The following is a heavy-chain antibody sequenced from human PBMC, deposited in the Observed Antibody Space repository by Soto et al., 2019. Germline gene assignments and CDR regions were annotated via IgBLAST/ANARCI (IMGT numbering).Heavy chain of an antibody. CDR2: TYYRSKWYN. J-gene: IGHJ2*01. CDR1: VYSVSSNSAA. Sequence: SQTRSLTCAISVYSVSSNSAAWNWIRQSPSRGLECLGRTYYRSKWYNDYAVSVKSRITINPETSKNQFSLQLNSVTPEDTAVYYCARDAPYRSSPICWYFDLWARGTMVTVSS. D-gene: IGHD6-13*01. CDR3: ARDAPYRSSPICWYFDL. V-gene: IGHV6-1*01.